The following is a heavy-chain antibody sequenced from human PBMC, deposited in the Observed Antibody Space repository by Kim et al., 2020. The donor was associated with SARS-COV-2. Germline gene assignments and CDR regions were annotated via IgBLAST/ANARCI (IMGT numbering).Heavy chain of an antibody. D-gene: IGHD5-18*01. CDR3: AKRLYSYGSDAFDI. CDR2: IRGSGATP. CDR1: GFTFSNYA. V-gene: IGHV3-23*01. Sequence: GGSLRLSCAASGFTFSNYAMNWVRQAPGKGLEWVSSIRGSGATPYYADSVKGRFTISRDKSKNTLYLQMNSLTGDDTAVYYCAKRLYSYGSDAFDIWGLRTLVTVSS. J-gene: IGHJ3*02.